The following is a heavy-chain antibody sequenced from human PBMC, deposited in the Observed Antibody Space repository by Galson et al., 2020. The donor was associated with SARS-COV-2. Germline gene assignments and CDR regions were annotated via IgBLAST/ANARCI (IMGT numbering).Heavy chain of an antibody. D-gene: IGHD3-10*01. J-gene: IGHJ4*02. CDR1: GGSISSGAYY. CDR2: TYYSRST. Sequence: SETLSLTCTVSGGSISSGAYYWSWIRQPPGKGLEWIGYTYYSRSTYYNPSLKSRVTISVDTSKNQFSLTLSSVAAAATAVYYCARKAPFGELSLYYFDYWGQGTLVTVSS. CDR3: ARKAPFGELSLYYFDY. V-gene: IGHV4-30-4*08.